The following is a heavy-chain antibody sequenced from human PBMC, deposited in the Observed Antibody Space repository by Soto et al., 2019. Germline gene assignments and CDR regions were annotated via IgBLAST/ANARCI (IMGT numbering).Heavy chain of an antibody. J-gene: IGHJ4*02. CDR2: IFHTGTT. Sequence: PSETLSLTCTVSGGSISSSDYFWTWIRQPPGKGLEWMGYIFHTGTTYSNPSLKSRLIMSIDTSKNQFSLRLTSVTAADSAVYYCAREPLLPKAGNDYWGQGALVTVSS. CDR1: GGSISSSDYF. CDR3: AREPLLPKAGNDY. V-gene: IGHV4-30-4*01.